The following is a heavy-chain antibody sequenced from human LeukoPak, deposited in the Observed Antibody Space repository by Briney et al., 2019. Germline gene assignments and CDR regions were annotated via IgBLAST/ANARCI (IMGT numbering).Heavy chain of an antibody. V-gene: IGHV3-66*01. CDR2: LYSGGTT. CDR3: AMDSSWLPLKFDY. Sequence: GGSLRLSCAASGFIVSTNYMSWVRQAPGKGLEWVSVLYSGGTTYYADSVKGRFTISRDNSKNTLYLQMNSLRAEDAAVYYCAMDSSWLPLKFDYWGQGTLVTVST. CDR1: GFIVSTNY. J-gene: IGHJ4*02. D-gene: IGHD5-24*01.